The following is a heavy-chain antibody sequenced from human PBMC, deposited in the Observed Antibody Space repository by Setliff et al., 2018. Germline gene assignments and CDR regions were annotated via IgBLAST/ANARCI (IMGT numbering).Heavy chain of an antibody. J-gene: IGHJ4*02. Sequence: PSETLSLTCKVSGDSMNSGVYYWAWIRQPPGKGLEWIGRIYSGGTTYYNSSLKSRVTISVDTSKSQFSLRLNSVTAADTAVYYCARTGTYRYFDYWGQGTPVTVSS. V-gene: IGHV4-39*01. CDR2: IYSGGTT. CDR3: ARTGTYRYFDY. CDR1: GDSMNSGVYY. D-gene: IGHD1-1*01.